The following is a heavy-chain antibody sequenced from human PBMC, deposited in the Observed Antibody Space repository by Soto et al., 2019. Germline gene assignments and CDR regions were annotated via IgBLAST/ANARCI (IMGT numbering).Heavy chain of an antibody. J-gene: IGHJ4*02. D-gene: IGHD6-6*01. Sequence: ASVKVSCRASGYTFTGYYRHGVRQAPGRGLEWMGWINPNSGGTKYPQKFQGRVTMTRDTSISTVYMSLTGLKSDDTAVYFCARDLWKGRGSSGFDYLGQGILVTVCS. V-gene: IGHV1-2*02. CDR1: GYTFTGYY. CDR2: INPNSGGT. CDR3: ARDLWKGRGSSGFDY.